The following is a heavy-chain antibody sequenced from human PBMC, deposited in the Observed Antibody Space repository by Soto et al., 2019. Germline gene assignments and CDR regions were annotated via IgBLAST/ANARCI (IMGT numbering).Heavy chain of an antibody. CDR1: GYTFTSYG. D-gene: IGHD3-9*01. CDR3: ARDQPQYDILTGLNWFDP. V-gene: IGHV1-18*01. CDR2: ISAYNGNT. J-gene: IGHJ5*02. Sequence: ASVKVSCKDYGYTFTSYGISWVRQAPGQGLEWMGWISAYNGNTNYAQKLQGRVTMTTDTSTSTAYMELRSLRSDDTAVYYCARDQPQYDILTGLNWFDPWGQGTLVTVSS.